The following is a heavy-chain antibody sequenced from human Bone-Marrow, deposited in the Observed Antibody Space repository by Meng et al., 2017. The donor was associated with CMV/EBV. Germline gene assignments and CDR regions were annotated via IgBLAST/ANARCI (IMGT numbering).Heavy chain of an antibody. CDR1: TFTGYY. CDR2: INPNSGGT. V-gene: IGHV1-2*02. Sequence: TFTGYYMHWVRQAPGQGLEWMGWINPNSGGTNYAQKFQGRVTMTRDTSISTAYMELSRLRSDDTAVYYCARDPPSGYYDSSGYPYYWGQGTLVTVSS. CDR3: ARDPPSGYYDSSGYPYY. J-gene: IGHJ4*02. D-gene: IGHD3-22*01.